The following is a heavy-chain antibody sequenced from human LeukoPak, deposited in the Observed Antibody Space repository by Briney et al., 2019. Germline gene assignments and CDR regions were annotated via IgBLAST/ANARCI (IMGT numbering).Heavy chain of an antibody. V-gene: IGHV1-46*01. CDR2: INPSGGST. D-gene: IGHD2-2*01. CDR3: ARSSLSVVVPAAIPDLYYYMDV. Sequence: ASVKVSCKASGYTFTSYYMHWVRQAPGQGLEWMGIINPSGGSTSYAQKFQGRVTITADKSTSTAYMELSSLRSEDTAVYYCARSSLSVVVPAAIPDLYYYMDVWGKGTTVTVSS. J-gene: IGHJ6*03. CDR1: GYTFTSYY.